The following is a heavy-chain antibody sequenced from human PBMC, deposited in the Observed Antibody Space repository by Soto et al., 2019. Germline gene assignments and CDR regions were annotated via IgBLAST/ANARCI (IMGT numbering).Heavy chain of an antibody. D-gene: IGHD5-18*01. CDR3: ARISSVDPYGYVNGGLDV. CDR1: GGSIRSYY. CDR2: FYHSGNS. V-gene: IGHV4-59*01. Sequence: ASETLSLTCSASGGSIRSYYWSWIRQSPEKGLEWIGYFYHSGNSNYNPSRKSRVTISVDTSKNQLSLSLRSVTAADTAVYFCARISSVDPYGYVNGGLDVWGQGTTVTVSS. J-gene: IGHJ6*02.